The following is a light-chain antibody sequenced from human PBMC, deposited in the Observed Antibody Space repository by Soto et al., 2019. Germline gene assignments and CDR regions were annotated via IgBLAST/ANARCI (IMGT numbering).Light chain of an antibody. CDR3: QQYMSYS. CDR1: QSVSSSF. J-gene: IGKJ1*01. Sequence: ELVLTQSPGTLSVSAGERATLSCRASQSVSSSFLAWFQKKPGQPPRLLIYGASSRATGIPDRFSGSGSGTEFTLTISSLQPDDFATYYCQQYMSYSFGQGTKVDIK. V-gene: IGKV3-20*01. CDR2: GAS.